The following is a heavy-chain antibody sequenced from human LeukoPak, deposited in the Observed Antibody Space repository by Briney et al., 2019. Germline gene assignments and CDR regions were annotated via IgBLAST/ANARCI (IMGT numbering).Heavy chain of an antibody. D-gene: IGHD2-8*01. CDR2: INGDNGGT. V-gene: IGHV1-2*02. Sequence: VKVSCKASGYTFTGYYIHWVRQAPGQGLEWMGWINGDNGGTRYAEKFQGRVTMTRDTSISTAYMELSRLTSDDAALYYCARGHCTNAVCRTFDYWGQGTLVTVSS. CDR3: ARGHCTNAVCRTFDY. J-gene: IGHJ4*02. CDR1: GYTFTGYY.